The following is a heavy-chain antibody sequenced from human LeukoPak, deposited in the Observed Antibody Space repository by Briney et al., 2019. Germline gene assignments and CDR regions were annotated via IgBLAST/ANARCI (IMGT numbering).Heavy chain of an antibody. J-gene: IGHJ4*02. CDR3: ARDSSRDYDFWSGYYGSGFDY. CDR2: INPNSGGT. V-gene: IGHV1-2*02. CDR1: GYTFTGYY. Sequence: GASVKVSCKASGYTFTGYYMHWVRQAPGQGLEWMGWINPNSGGTNYAQKFQGRVTMTRDTSISTAYMELSRLRSDDTAVYYCARDSSRDYDFWSGYYGSGFDYWGQGTLVTVSS. D-gene: IGHD3-3*01.